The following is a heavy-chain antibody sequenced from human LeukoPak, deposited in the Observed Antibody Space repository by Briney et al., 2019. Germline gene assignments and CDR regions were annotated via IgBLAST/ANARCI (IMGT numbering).Heavy chain of an antibody. CDR3: ARVYYYGSGSYHIDY. CDR2: IHYSGNS. J-gene: IGHJ4*02. CDR1: GGSISSYY. Sequence: SETLSLTCTVSGGSISSYYWSWIRQPPGKGLEWIGYIHYSGNSNYNPSLRSRATISVDTSKNQFSLKLSSVTAADTSVYYCARVYYYGSGSYHIDYWGQGTLVTVSS. V-gene: IGHV4-59*01. D-gene: IGHD3-10*01.